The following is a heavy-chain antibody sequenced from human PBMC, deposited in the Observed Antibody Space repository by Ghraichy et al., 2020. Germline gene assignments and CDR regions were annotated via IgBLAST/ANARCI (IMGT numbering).Heavy chain of an antibody. CDR2: IKEDGSRH. Sequence: GGSLRLSCAASGFTFSSYWMGWVRQAPGKGLEWVANIKEDGSRHYYLDSVKGRFTISRDNAKHSLYLQMNSLRAEDTAVYCCASVISWGWFGPWGHGTLVTVFS. CDR3: ASVISWGWFGP. V-gene: IGHV3-7*01. D-gene: IGHD3-16*01. CDR1: GFTFSSYW. J-gene: IGHJ5*02.